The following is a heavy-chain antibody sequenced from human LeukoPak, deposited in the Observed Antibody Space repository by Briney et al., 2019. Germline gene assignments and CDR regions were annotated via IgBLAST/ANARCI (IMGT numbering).Heavy chain of an antibody. V-gene: IGHV3-21*01. CDR1: GFTFSSYS. CDR2: ISSSSSYI. Sequence: TGGSLRLSCAASGFTFSSYSMNWVRQAPGKGLEWVSSISSSSSYIYYADSVKGRFTISRDNAKNSLYLQMNSLRAEDTAVYYCARGRIVPAASTYYFDYWGHGTLVTVSS. CDR3: ARGRIVPAASTYYFDY. J-gene: IGHJ4*01. D-gene: IGHD2-2*01.